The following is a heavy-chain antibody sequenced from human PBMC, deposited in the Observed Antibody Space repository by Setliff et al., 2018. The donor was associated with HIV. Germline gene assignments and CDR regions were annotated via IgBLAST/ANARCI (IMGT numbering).Heavy chain of an antibody. Sequence: KPSETLSLTCTVSGGSISSDDYYWNWIRQPPGKGLEWIGYITYSGSAYYNPSLKSRVTISIDTSNNQISLRLSSVTAADTAVYFCARVRRDGNSFDDWGQGTLVTVSS. CDR3: ARVRRDGNSFDD. CDR1: GGSISSDDYY. J-gene: IGHJ4*02. V-gene: IGHV4-30-4*08. CDR2: ITYSGSA. D-gene: IGHD4-4*01.